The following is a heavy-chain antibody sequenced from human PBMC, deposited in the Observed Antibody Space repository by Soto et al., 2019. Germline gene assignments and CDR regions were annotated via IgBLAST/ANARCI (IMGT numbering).Heavy chain of an antibody. Sequence: QVQLVESGGGVVQPGRSLRLSCAASGFTFSAYSLHWVRQAPGKGLEWVAAISYDGSKEYYADSVKGRITISRDNSKNTLYLQMKSLRAEDTAGFYCARSRNIAAAGTGFYYYALDVWGQGTTVTVSS. CDR1: GFTFSAYS. CDR3: ARSRNIAAAGTGFYYYALDV. J-gene: IGHJ6*02. V-gene: IGHV3-30-3*01. CDR2: ISYDGSKE. D-gene: IGHD6-13*01.